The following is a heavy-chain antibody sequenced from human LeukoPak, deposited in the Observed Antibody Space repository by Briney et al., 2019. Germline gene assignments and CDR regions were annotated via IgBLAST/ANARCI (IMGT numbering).Heavy chain of an antibody. Sequence: GASVKVSCKASGYTFTSYAMHWVRQAPGQRLEWMGWINAGNGNTKYSQEFQGRVTITRDTSASTAYMELSSLRSEDMAVYYCARDRGAAAGRVLGIVDYWGQGTLVTVSS. V-gene: IGHV1-3*03. CDR3: ARDRGAAAGRVLGIVDY. J-gene: IGHJ4*02. CDR2: INAGNGNT. D-gene: IGHD6-13*01. CDR1: GYTFTSYA.